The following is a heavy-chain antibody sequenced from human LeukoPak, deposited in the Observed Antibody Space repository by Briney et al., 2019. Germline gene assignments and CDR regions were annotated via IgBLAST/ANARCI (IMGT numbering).Heavy chain of an antibody. D-gene: IGHD6-13*01. V-gene: IGHV3-23*01. CDR3: AKDWGYGEAGIDF. CDR2: ISGSGGST. J-gene: IGHJ4*02. Sequence: PEGSLRLSCAASGFTFSDAWMTWVRQAPGKGLEWVSAISGSGGSTYYADSVKGRFTISRDNSKNTLYLQMNSLRAEDTAVYYCAKDWGYGEAGIDFWGQGTLVTVSS. CDR1: GFTFSDAW.